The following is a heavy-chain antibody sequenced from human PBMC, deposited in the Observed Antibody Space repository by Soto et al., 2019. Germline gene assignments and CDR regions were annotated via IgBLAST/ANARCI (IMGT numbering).Heavy chain of an antibody. J-gene: IGHJ4*02. CDR2: INTVATII. V-gene: IGHV3-74*01. Sequence: GGSLSLSCAVSGISFNNYWLHWICLAPGTGLVWVSHINTVATIINYADSVKGRFTISSVNAEKTLYLQMNSLVVEATATYYFATDDGAGLNYWGQGTLVTVSS. CDR1: GISFNNYW. CDR3: ATDDGAGLNY.